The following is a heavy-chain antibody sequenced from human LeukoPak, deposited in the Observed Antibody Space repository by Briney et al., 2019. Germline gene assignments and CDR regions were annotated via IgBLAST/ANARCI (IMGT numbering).Heavy chain of an antibody. V-gene: IGHV3-7*01. D-gene: IGHD3-9*01. CDR2: IKQDGSEK. Sequence: GGSLRLSCAASGFTFSTYWMSWVRQAPEKGLEWVANIKQDGSEKYYVDSVKGRFNISRDNAKNSLYLQMDSLRAEDTAVYYCARRHYDILTGYYYFDYWGQGTLVTVSS. J-gene: IGHJ4*02. CDR3: ARRHYDILTGYYYFDY. CDR1: GFTFSTYW.